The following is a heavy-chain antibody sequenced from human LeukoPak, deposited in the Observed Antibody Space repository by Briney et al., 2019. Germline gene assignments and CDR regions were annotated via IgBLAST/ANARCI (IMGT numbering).Heavy chain of an antibody. CDR3: ARASIAAAGNPTGLDY. D-gene: IGHD6-13*01. J-gene: IGHJ4*02. CDR2: IYSGGST. CDR1: GFTVSSNY. Sequence: GGSLRLSCAASGFTVSSNYMSWVRQAPGKGLEWVSVIYSGGSTYYADSVKGRFTISRDNSKNTLYLQMNSLRAEDTAVYYCARASIAAAGNPTGLDYWGQGTLVTVSS. V-gene: IGHV3-53*05.